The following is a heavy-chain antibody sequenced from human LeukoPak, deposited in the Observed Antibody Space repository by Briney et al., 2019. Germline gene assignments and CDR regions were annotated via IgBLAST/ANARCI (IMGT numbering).Heavy chain of an antibody. J-gene: IGHJ4*02. Sequence: GGSLRLSCAASGFTFSSYSMNWVRQAPGKGREWVSSISSSSSYIYYADSVKGRFTISRDKAKNSLYLRMNSLRAEDTAVYYCARAGVESYFDYWGQGTLVTVSS. V-gene: IGHV3-21*01. D-gene: IGHD7-27*01. CDR2: ISSSSSYI. CDR1: GFTFSSYS. CDR3: ARAGVESYFDY.